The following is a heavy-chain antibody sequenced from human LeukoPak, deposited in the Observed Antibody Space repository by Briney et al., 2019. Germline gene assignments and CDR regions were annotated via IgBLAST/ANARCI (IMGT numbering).Heavy chain of an antibody. D-gene: IGHD3-10*01. J-gene: IGHJ4*02. Sequence: SETLSLTCAVYGGSFSCYYWSWIRQPPGKGLEWIGEINHSGSTNYNPSLKSRVTISVDTSKNQFSLKLSSVTAADTAVYYCARVPGKKARFDYWGQGTLVTVSS. CDR3: ARVPGKKARFDY. CDR1: GGSFSCYY. CDR2: INHSGST. V-gene: IGHV4-34*01.